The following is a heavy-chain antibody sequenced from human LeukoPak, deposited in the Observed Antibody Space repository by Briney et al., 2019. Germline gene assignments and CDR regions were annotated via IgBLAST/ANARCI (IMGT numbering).Heavy chain of an antibody. J-gene: IGHJ4*02. D-gene: IGHD4-23*01. V-gene: IGHV4-59*01. CDR3: ARGTPVVSRIDC. CDR1: GGSISSYY. CDR2: IYYSGTT. Sequence: SETLSLTCTVSGGSISSYYWSWIRQPPGKGLEWIGYIYYSGTTNYNPSLKSRVTISVDTSKNQFSLKLNSVTAADTAVYYCARGTPVVSRIDCWGQGTLVTVSS.